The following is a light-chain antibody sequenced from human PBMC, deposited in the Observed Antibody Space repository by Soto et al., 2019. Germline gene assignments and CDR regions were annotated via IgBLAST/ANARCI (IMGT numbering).Light chain of an antibody. CDR3: QQYNSYPLT. CDR1: QSISSW. V-gene: IGKV1-5*03. Sequence: DIQMTQSPSTLSASVGDRVTITCRASQSISSWLAWYQQKPGKAPTLLIYKASSLESGVPSRFSGSGSGTEFTLTISRLQPDDFATYYCQQYNSYPLTFGGGTKVEIK. J-gene: IGKJ4*01. CDR2: KAS.